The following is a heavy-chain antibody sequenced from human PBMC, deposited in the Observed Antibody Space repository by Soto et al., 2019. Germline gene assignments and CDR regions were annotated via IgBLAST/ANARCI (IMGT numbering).Heavy chain of an antibody. J-gene: IGHJ6*02. Sequence: EVQLVESGGGLVQPGGSLRLSCAASGFTFSSYEMNWVRQAPGKGLEWVSYISSSGSTIYYADSVKGRFTISRDNAKNSLYLQMNSLRAEDTAVYYCARELRQLGPGYYYGMDVWGQGTTVTVSS. CDR3: ARELRQLGPGYYYGMDV. CDR2: ISSSGSTI. D-gene: IGHD6-6*01. CDR1: GFTFSSYE. V-gene: IGHV3-48*03.